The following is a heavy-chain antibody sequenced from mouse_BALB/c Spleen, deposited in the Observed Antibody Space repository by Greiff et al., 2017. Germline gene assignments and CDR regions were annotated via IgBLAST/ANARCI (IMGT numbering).Heavy chain of an antibody. Sequence: VLLVESGGGLVKPGGSLKLSCEASGFAFSSYDMSWVRPTPEKRLEWVAYISSGGGSTSYPDTVKARFTISRDNANNTLHLQMSSLNSEDTAMYYCARHDGCVSAWFAYWGQGSLVTVSA. D-gene: IGHD2-3*01. CDR3: ARHDGCVSAWFAY. V-gene: IGHV5-12-1*01. CDR2: ISSGGGST. CDR1: GFAFSSYD. J-gene: IGHJ3*01.